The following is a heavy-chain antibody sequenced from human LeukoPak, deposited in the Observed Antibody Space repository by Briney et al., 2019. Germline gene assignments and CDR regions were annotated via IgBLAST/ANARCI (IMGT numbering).Heavy chain of an antibody. V-gene: IGHV1-18*01. CDR2: ITAYNGNT. CDR3: ESDLQDKVWLGAVYYYYGMDV. J-gene: IGHJ6*02. CDR1: GYTFTSYG. Sequence: GASVKVSCKASGYTFTSYGISWVRQAPGQGLEWMGWITAYNGNTNYTPKLKGSVTMTTDTSTSTGYMELRSLRSDDTAVYYCESDLQDKVWLGAVYYYYGMDVWGQGTTVTVSS. D-gene: IGHD5/OR15-5a*01.